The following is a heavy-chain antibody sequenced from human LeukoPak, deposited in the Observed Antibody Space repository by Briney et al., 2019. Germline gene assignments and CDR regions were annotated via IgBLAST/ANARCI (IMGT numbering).Heavy chain of an antibody. J-gene: IGHJ4*02. CDR1: GYAMSSSNW. Sequence: SETLSLTCAVSGYAMSSSNWWGWIRQPPGKELEWIGYIYYSGSTNYNPSLKSRVSMSVDTSNYHFSLKLSFVTAADTAVYYCARASYSYDINGWVPFDYWGQGTLVTVSS. CDR3: ARASYSYDINGWVPFDY. CDR2: IYYSGST. V-gene: IGHV4-28*01. D-gene: IGHD3-22*01.